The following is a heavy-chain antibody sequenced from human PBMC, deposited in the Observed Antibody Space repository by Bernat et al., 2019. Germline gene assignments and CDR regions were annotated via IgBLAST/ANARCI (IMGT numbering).Heavy chain of an antibody. CDR2: IKSKTDGGTT. J-gene: IGHJ6*02. D-gene: IGHD6-19*01. CDR3: TTGVYGSTFKGWIISLGGSYSSGWLDYYYYYGMDV. CDR1: GFTFSNAW. Sequence: EVQLVESGGGLVKPGGSLRLSCAASGFTFSNAWMSWVRQAPGKGLEWVGRIKSKTDGGTTDYAAPVKGRFTISRDDSKNTLYLQMNSLKTEDTAVYYCTTGVYGSTFKGWIISLGGSYSSGWLDYYYYYGMDVWGQGTTVTVSS. V-gene: IGHV3-15*01.